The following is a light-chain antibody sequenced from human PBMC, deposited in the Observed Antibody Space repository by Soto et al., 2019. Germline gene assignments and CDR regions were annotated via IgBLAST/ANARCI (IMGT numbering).Light chain of an antibody. CDR1: QDVRSN. CDR3: QQYQTWPKT. Sequence: ERVMTQSPATLSLSPGERATLSCRASQDVRSNLAWYQHKPGQSPRLLISRASTRATGVPARFSGSGSGTEFTLTISSLQSEDFAVYYCQQYQTWPKTFGKGTKVDI. V-gene: IGKV3-15*01. J-gene: IGKJ1*01. CDR2: RAS.